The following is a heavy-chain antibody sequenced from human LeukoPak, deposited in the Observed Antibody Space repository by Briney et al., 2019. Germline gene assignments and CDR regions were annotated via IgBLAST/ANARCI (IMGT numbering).Heavy chain of an antibody. CDR3: ARATYGDYVDWFDP. V-gene: IGHV4-34*01. D-gene: IGHD4-17*01. CDR1: GGSFSGYY. J-gene: IGHJ5*02. Sequence: SETLSLTCAVYGGSFSGYYWSWIRQPPGKGLEWIGEINHSGSTNYNPSLKSRVTISVDTSKNQFSLKLSSVTAADTAVYYCARATYGDYVDWFDPWGQGTLVTVSS. CDR2: INHSGST.